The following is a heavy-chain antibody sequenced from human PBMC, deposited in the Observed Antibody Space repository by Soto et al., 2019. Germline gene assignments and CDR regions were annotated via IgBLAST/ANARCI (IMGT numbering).Heavy chain of an antibody. CDR1: GFTFDYYW. V-gene: IGHV3-74*01. Sequence: EVQLVESGGGLVQPGESLRLSCEASGFTFDYYWMHWVRQAPGKGLVWVSRVHSDGTTTTYADSVKGRFTISRDNARNTVSLQMSSLRAEATAISYCARGDRGGFDLWGHGIVFTVSS. D-gene: IGHD3-10*01. J-gene: IGHJ3*01. CDR2: VHSDGTTT. CDR3: ARGDRGGFDL.